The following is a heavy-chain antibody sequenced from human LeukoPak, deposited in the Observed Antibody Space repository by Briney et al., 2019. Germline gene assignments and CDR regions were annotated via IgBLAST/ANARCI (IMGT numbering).Heavy chain of an antibody. J-gene: IGHJ4*02. CDR3: AKDIVATPAYYFDY. D-gene: IGHD5-12*01. V-gene: IGHV3-30*18. Sequence: GGSLRLSCTASKFTFSHYGMQWVRQAPGKGLEWVAVISSDGSIKIYADSVKGRFTISRDNSKNTLYLQMNSLRAEDTAVYYCAKDIVATPAYYFDYWGQGTLVTVSP. CDR1: KFTFSHYG. CDR2: ISSDGSIK.